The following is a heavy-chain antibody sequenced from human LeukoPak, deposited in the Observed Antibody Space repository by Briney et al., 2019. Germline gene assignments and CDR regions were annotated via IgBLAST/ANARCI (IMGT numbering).Heavy chain of an antibody. V-gene: IGHV3-21*01. CDR1: GFTLCSDS. CDR3: AREGSSSPMELVY. J-gene: IGHJ4*02. Sequence: EGSPRTSREESGFTLCSDSVYLVLEAPGKRIEWVSSISSRSSYIYYADPVKDRFTISRDNAKNSLYLQMNSLRAEDTAVYYCAREGSSSPMELVYRGQGTLGAVSP. D-gene: IGHD6-13*01. CDR2: ISSRSSYI.